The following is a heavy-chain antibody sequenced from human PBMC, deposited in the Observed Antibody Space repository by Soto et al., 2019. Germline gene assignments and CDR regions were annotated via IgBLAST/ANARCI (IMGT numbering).Heavy chain of an antibody. CDR3: GGVYDFWSGHPKGPDY. CDR1: GFTFSGSA. V-gene: IGHV3-73*02. Sequence: EVQLVESGGGLVQPGGSLKVSCAASGFTFSGSAMHWVRQASGKGLEWVGRIRSKANSYATVYAVSVKGRFTISRDDSRNTAYLQMNSLKTEDTAVDYCGGVYDFWSGHPKGPDYWGQGTVVTVSS. D-gene: IGHD3-3*01. CDR2: IRSKANSYAT. J-gene: IGHJ4*02.